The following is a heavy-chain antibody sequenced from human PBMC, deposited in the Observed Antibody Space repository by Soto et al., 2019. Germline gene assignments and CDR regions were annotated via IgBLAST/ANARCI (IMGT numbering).Heavy chain of an antibody. D-gene: IGHD7-27*01. CDR3: AKDMVEANWGNTIFDY. J-gene: IGHJ4*02. CDR2: ISWNSGSI. CDR1: GFTFDDYA. V-gene: IGHV3-9*01. Sequence: GGSLRLSCAASGFTFDDYAMHWVRQAPGKGLEWVSGISWNSGSIGYADSVKGRFTISRDNAKNSLYLQMNSLRAEDTALYYCAKDMVEANWGNTIFDYWGQGTLVTVSS.